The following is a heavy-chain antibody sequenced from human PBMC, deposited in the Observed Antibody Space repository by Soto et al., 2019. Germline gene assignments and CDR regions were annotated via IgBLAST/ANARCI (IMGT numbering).Heavy chain of an antibody. CDR3: ARCMTTQSLFDY. J-gene: IGHJ4*02. V-gene: IGHV4-30-2*01. CDR1: GVCIRSGGYS. D-gene: IGHD4-17*01. Sequence: SETLSLACAVCGVCIRSGGYSWSLIRQPPGKGLEWIGYIYHSGSTYYNPSLKSRVTISVDRSKNQFSLKLSSVTDADTAVYYCARCMTTQSLFDYWAQGTLVTVYS. CDR2: IYHSGST.